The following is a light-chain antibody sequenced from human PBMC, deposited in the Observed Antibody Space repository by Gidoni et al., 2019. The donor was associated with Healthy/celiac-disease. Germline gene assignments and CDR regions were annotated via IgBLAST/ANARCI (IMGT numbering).Light chain of an antibody. CDR2: YDD. V-gene: IGLV1-36*01. CDR3: AAWDDSLNGYV. Sequence: QSVLTHPPSVSDAPRQRVTISCSGSSSNIGNNAVNWYQQLPGKAPKLLIYYDDLLPSGVSDRFSGSKSGTSASLAISGLQSEDEADYYCAAWDDSLNGYVFGTGTKVTVL. J-gene: IGLJ1*01. CDR1: SSNIGNNA.